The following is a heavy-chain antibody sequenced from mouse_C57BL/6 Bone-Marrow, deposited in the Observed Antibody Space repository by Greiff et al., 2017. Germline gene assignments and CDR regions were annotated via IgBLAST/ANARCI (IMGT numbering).Heavy chain of an antibody. Sequence: EVQLQQSGAELVRPGASVKLSCTASGFNIKDDYMHWVKQRPEQGLEWIGWIDPENGDTAYASKFQGKATITADTSSNTAYLQLSSLTSEDTAVYYCTYGYDWFAYWGQGTLVTVSA. CDR2: IDPENGDT. D-gene: IGHD2-2*01. CDR1: GFNIKDDY. V-gene: IGHV14-4*01. CDR3: TYGYDWFAY. J-gene: IGHJ3*01.